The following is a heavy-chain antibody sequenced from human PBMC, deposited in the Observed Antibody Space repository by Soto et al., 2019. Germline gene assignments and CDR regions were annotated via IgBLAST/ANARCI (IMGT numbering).Heavy chain of an antibody. Sequence: GGSLRLSCAASGFTFSSYGMHWVRQAPGKGLEWVAVIWYDGSNKYYADSVKGRFTISRDNSKNTLYLQMNSLRAEDTAVYYCARDQVAAAGTGLDYWGQGTLVTVSS. CDR3: ARDQVAAAGTGLDY. CDR1: GFTFSSYG. D-gene: IGHD6-13*01. V-gene: IGHV3-33*01. CDR2: IWYDGSNK. J-gene: IGHJ4*02.